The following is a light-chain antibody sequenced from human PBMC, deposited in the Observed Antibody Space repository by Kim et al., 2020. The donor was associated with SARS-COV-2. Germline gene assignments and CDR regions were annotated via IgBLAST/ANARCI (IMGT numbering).Light chain of an antibody. Sequence: ASEGDRVTITCRASQGIRYNLGWYQQKPGKAPKLLIYAASSLQSGVPSRFSGSGSGTDFTLTISSLQPEDFATYFCLQDSSYPWTFGQGTKVDIK. V-gene: IGKV1-6*01. CDR3: LQDSSYPWT. CDR1: QGIRYN. J-gene: IGKJ1*01. CDR2: AAS.